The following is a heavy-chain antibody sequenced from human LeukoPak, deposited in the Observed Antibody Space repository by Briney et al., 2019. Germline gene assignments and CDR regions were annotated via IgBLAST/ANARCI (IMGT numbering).Heavy chain of an antibody. CDR3: ARENYDILTYFGTGMDV. D-gene: IGHD3-9*01. V-gene: IGHV3-7*04. CDR2: IKQGGSET. J-gene: IGHJ6*02. Sequence: GGSLRLSCAASGFTFSNYWMSWVRQAPGKGLEWVANIKQGGSETYYVDSLKGRFTISRDNVKSSLYLQMNSLRAEDTAVYYCARENYDILTYFGTGMDVWGQGTTVTVSS. CDR1: GFTFSNYW.